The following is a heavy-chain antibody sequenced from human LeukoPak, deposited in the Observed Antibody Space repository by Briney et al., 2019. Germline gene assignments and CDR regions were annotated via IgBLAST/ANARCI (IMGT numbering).Heavy chain of an antibody. CDR2: ISAYNGNT. J-gene: IGHJ4*02. CDR1: GYTFTSYG. CDR3: ARRPAPYYDSSGYYWAPDY. Sequence: ASVKVSCKASGYTFTSYGISWVRQAPGQGLEWMGWISAYNGNTNYAQKLQGRVTMTTGTSTSTAYMELRSLRSDDTAVYYCARRPAPYYDSSGYYWAPDYWGQGTLVTVSS. D-gene: IGHD3-22*01. V-gene: IGHV1-18*01.